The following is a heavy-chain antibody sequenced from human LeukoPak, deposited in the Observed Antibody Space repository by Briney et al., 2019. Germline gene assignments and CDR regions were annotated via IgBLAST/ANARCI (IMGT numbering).Heavy chain of an antibody. D-gene: IGHD6-19*01. Sequence: PGGSLRLSCAASGFAFSGYAMYWVRQAPGKGLEWVTVISYDGSNKYYADSVKGRFTISRDNSKSTLYLQMNSLRAEDTAVYYCARGSPPDSWGQGTLVTVSS. J-gene: IGHJ4*02. CDR2: ISYDGSNK. CDR3: ARGSPPDS. CDR1: GFAFSGYA. V-gene: IGHV3-30-3*01.